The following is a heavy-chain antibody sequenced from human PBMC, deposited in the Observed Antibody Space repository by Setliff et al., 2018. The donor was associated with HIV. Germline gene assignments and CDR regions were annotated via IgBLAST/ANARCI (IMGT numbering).Heavy chain of an antibody. CDR3: ARTQGLGQD. CDR2: INHRGST. V-gene: IGHV4-34*01. J-gene: IGHJ4*02. CDR1: GGSFSGYY. Sequence: SETLSLTCAVYGGSFSGYYWSWIRQPPGKGLEWIGEINHRGSTNYNPSLKSRVTISVDRSKNQFSLKMTSVTAADTAVYYCARTQGLGQDWGQGTLVTVSS.